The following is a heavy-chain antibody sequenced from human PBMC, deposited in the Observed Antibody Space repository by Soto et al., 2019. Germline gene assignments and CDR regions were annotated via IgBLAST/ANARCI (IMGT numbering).Heavy chain of an antibody. D-gene: IGHD1-1*01. J-gene: IGHJ6*02. CDR2: ITSSSAYI. CDR3: VRGTPTPGLDT. Sequence: GGSLRLSCAASGFIFRSYSMAWVRQAPGKGLEWLSYITSSSAYIYYADSVRGRFTTSRDNTRNSLYLNMDSLRVGDTATYYCVRGTPTPGLDTWGRGTTVTVSS. CDR1: GFIFRSYS. V-gene: IGHV3-21*04.